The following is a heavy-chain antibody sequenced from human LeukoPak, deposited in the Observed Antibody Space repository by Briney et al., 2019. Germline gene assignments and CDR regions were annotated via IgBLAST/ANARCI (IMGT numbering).Heavy chain of an antibody. CDR3: ATLDTYYDILTGYDAFDI. CDR1: GYTFTSYD. Sequence: ASVKVSCKASGYTFTSYDINWVRQATGQGLGWMGWMNPNSGNTGYAQKFQGRVTMTRNTSISTAYMELSSLRSEDTAVYYCATLDTYYDILTGYDAFDIWGQGTMVTVSS. J-gene: IGHJ3*02. D-gene: IGHD3-9*01. CDR2: MNPNSGNT. V-gene: IGHV1-8*01.